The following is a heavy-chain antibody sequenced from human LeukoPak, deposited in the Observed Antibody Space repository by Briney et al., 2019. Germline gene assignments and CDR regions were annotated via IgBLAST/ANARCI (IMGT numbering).Heavy chain of an antibody. CDR1: GFIFSSYS. J-gene: IGHJ6*03. Sequence: PGGSLRLSCAAPGFIFSSYSMNWVRQAPGKGLEWISYINSRSTIIKVAASVEGRIIISRDNGKNSLYLELNSLRAEDTALYYCAREGIGYYIDGWGKGATVIVSS. CDR2: INSRSTII. CDR3: AREGIGYYIDG. V-gene: IGHV3-48*01. D-gene: IGHD2-15*01.